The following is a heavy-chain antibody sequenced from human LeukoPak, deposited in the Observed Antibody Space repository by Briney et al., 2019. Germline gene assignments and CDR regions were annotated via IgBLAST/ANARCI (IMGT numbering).Heavy chain of an antibody. D-gene: IGHD3-22*01. CDR3: ARVLPSHYYDTSGYSDY. CDR2: ISSSSSYI. J-gene: IGHJ4*02. V-gene: IGHV3-21*01. Sequence: GSLRLSCAASGFTFSSYSMNWVRQAPGKGLEWVSSISSSSSYIYYVDSVKGRFTISRDNADNSLYLQINSLRVDDTAVYYCARVLPSHYYDTSGYSDYWGQGTLVTVSS. CDR1: GFTFSSYS.